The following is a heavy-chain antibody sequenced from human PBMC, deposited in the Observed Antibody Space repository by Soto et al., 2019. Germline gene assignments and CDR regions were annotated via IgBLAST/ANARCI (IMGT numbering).Heavy chain of an antibody. CDR2: IWYAGSNK. V-gene: IGHV3-33*01. J-gene: IGHJ4*02. D-gene: IGHD3-16*02. Sequence: QVQLVESGGGVVQPGRSLRLSCAASGFTFSSYGMHWVRQAPGKGLERVAVIWYAGSNKYYADSVKGRFTISRDNSKNTLYLQMNSLRAEDTAVYYCARNLGELSFDLDYWGQGTLVTVSS. CDR3: ARNLGELSFDLDY. CDR1: GFTFSSYG.